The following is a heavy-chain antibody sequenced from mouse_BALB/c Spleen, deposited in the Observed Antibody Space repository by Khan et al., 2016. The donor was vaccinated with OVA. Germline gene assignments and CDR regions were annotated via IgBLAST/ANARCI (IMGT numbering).Heavy chain of an antibody. CDR3: TRGGVGGFAY. Sequence: QVQLQQSGAELVRPGTSVKVSCKASGYAFTNYLIEWIKQRPGQGLEWIGVINPGSGGTNYNEKFKGKATLTADISSSTAYMQLSSLTSDVSAVYFCTRGGVGGFAYWGQGTLVTVSA. CDR2: INPGSGGT. CDR1: GYAFTNYL. J-gene: IGHJ3*01. D-gene: IGHD3-1*01. V-gene: IGHV1-54*01.